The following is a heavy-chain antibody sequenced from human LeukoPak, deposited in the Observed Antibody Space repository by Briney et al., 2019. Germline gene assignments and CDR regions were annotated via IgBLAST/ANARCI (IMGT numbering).Heavy chain of an antibody. Sequence: GGSLRLSCAASGFTFNDARMNWVRQAPGKGLEWVGRIKRKTDGGTTDYAAPVKGRFTISRDDSKNTLYLQMNSLKTEDTAVYYCTTGNWGPHWGQGTLVTVSS. J-gene: IGHJ4*02. CDR2: IKRKTDGGTT. CDR1: GFTFNDAR. D-gene: IGHD7-27*01. CDR3: TTGNWGPH. V-gene: IGHV3-15*07.